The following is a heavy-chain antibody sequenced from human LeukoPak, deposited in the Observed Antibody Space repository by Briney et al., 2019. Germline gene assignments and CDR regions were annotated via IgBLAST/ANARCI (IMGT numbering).Heavy chain of an antibody. V-gene: IGHV3-53*01. J-gene: IGHJ1*01. CDR1: GFTVSSNY. CDR2: IYRGGSI. CDR3: ASGGVGAGAEYFQH. Sequence: GGSLRLSCAASGFTVSSNYMGWVRQAPGKGLQWVSVIYRGGSIFYADSVKGRFTISRDNSKNPLYLQMNSLSAEDTAVYYCASGGVGAGAEYFQHWGQGTLVTVSS. D-gene: IGHD3-16*01.